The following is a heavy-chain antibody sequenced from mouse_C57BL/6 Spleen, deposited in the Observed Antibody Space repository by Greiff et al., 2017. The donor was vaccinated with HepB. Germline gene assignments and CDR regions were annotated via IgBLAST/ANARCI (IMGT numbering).Heavy chain of an antibody. CDR3: ARSEGGNYEGGYYFDY. D-gene: IGHD2-1*01. CDR1: GYTFTDYY. V-gene: IGHV1-19*01. J-gene: IGHJ2*01. CDR2: INPYNGGT. Sequence: EVKLMESGPVLVKPGASVKMSCKASGYTFTDYYMNWVKQSHGKSLEWIGVINPYNGGTSYNQKFKGKATLTVDKSSSTAYMELNSLTSEDSAVYYCARSEGGNYEGGYYFDYWGQGTTLTVSS.